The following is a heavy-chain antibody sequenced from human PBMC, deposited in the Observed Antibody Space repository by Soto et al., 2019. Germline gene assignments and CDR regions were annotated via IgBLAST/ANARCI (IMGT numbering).Heavy chain of an antibody. J-gene: IGHJ6*03. CDR1: GFTFDDYA. V-gene: IGHV3-9*01. CDR2: ISWNSGSI. Sequence: EVQLVESGGGLVQPGRSLRLSCAASGFTFDDYAMHWVRQAPGKGLEWVSGISWNSGSIGYADSVKGRFTISRDNAKNSLYLRMNSLRAEDTALYYCAKDGGPVTSNYMDVWGKGTTVTVSS. CDR3: AKDGGPVTSNYMDV. D-gene: IGHD2-21*02.